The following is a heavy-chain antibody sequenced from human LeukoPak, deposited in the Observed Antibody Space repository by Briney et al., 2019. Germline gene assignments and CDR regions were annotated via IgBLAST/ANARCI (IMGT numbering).Heavy chain of an antibody. J-gene: IGHJ4*02. CDR3: ARASGGSGYYPTYYFDY. Sequence: SETLSLTCTVSGGSISSGGYYWSWIRQHPGKGLEWIGYIYYSGSTYYNPSLKSRVTISVDTSKNQFSLKLSSVTAADTAVDYCARASGGSGYYPTYYFDYWGQGTLVTVSS. CDR2: IYYSGST. D-gene: IGHD3-22*01. V-gene: IGHV4-31*03. CDR1: GGSISSGGYY.